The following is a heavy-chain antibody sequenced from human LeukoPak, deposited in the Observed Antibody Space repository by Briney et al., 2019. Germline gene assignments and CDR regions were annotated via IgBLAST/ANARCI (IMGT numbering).Heavy chain of an antibody. Sequence: GGSLRLSCAASGFTFSSYSMNWVRQAPGKGLEWVSYISSSSSTIYYADSVKGRFTISRDNAKNSLYLQMNSLRAEDTAVYYCARERRTKAAAGHHFDYWGQGTLVTVSS. CDR2: ISSSSSTI. D-gene: IGHD6-13*01. J-gene: IGHJ4*02. CDR1: GFTFSSYS. V-gene: IGHV3-48*04. CDR3: ARERRTKAAAGHHFDY.